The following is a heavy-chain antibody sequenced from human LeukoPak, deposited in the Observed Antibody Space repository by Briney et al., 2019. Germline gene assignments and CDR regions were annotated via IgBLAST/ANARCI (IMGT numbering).Heavy chain of an antibody. CDR2: ISPAGGTT. CDR1: GFTFSSEA. CDR3: AKDLLYSDVWGSYRPNPLDY. V-gene: IGHV3-23*01. J-gene: IGHJ4*02. D-gene: IGHD3-16*02. Sequence: PGGSLRLSCAVSGFTFSSEAMGWVRQLPGGGLEWVSTISPAGGTTYYAESMKGRFTISRDNSKSTLYLQMNSLRAEDTAVYYCAKDLLYSDVWGSYRPNPLDYWGQGTLVTVSS.